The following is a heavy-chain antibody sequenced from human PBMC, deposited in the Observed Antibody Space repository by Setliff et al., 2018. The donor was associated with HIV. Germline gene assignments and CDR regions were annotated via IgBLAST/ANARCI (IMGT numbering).Heavy chain of an antibody. J-gene: IGHJ4*02. CDR1: GFSFSNSR. CDR3: ATFADGPDS. D-gene: IGHD3-3*01. Sequence: PGGSLRLSCAASGFSFSNSRMTWVRQAPGKGLEWVATIKEDGREKYYVGSVKGRFTISRDNAKRSLYLQMNRLKTDDTAFYYCATFADGPDSWGQGTLVTVSS. CDR2: IKEDGREK. V-gene: IGHV3-7*01.